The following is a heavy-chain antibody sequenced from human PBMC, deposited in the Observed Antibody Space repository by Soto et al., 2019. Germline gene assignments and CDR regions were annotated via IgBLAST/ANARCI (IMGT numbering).Heavy chain of an antibody. CDR2: IIPIFGTA. CDR3: AEYDSTTQSFYI. J-gene: IGHJ3*02. CDR1: GGTFSSYA. Sequence: QVQLVQSGAEVKKPGSSVKVSCKASGGTFSSYAISWVRQAPGQGLEWMGGIIPIFGTANYAQKFQGRVMITADESTSTAYMELSSLRSEETAVYCCAEYDSTTQSFYISGQRKMVTVSS. V-gene: IGHV1-69*01. D-gene: IGHD3-22*01.